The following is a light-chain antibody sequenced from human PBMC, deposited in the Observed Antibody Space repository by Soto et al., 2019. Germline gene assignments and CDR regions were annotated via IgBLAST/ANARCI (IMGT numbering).Light chain of an antibody. CDR1: QSVSSW. V-gene: IGKV1-5*03. CDR3: QQYNSNGYT. Sequence: DIQMTQSPSTLSASVGDRVTITCRASQSVSSWLAWFQQKPGKAPKLLIYKASTLESGVPSTFSGSGSGTEFTLTISSLQPDDFATYYCQQYNSNGYTFGQGTKLEIK. CDR2: KAS. J-gene: IGKJ2*01.